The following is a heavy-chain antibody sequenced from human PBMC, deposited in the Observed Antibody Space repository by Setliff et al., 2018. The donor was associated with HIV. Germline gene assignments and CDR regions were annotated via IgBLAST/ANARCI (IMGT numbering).Heavy chain of an antibody. CDR1: GFRFRGHA. D-gene: IGHD3-9*01. V-gene: IGHV3-23*01. J-gene: IGHJ4*02. CDR3: AKGYFDWLRAGTFDY. CDR2: ISGSGGST. Sequence: PGGSLRLSCVASGFRFRGHAMNWVRQAPGKGLGWVSVISGSGGSTFYADSVKGRFTISRDNSKNTVYLQMNSLRAEDTAVYYCAKGYFDWLRAGTFDYWGQGSLVTV.